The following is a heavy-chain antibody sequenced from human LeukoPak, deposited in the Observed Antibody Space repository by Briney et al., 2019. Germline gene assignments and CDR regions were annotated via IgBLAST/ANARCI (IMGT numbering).Heavy chain of an antibody. CDR3: ARGRSGLRFLGWSTSIHDAFDI. Sequence: ASVKVSCRASGYTFTSYGISWVRQAPGQGLEWMGWISAYNGNTNYAQKLQGRVTMTTDTSTSTAYMELRSLRSDDTAVYYCARGRSGLRFLGWSTSIHDAFDIGGKGTMVIVSS. V-gene: IGHV1-18*01. CDR2: ISAYNGNT. J-gene: IGHJ3*02. D-gene: IGHD3-3*01. CDR1: GYTFTSYG.